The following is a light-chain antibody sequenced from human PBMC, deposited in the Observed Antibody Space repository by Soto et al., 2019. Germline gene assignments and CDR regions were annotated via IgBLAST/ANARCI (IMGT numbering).Light chain of an antibody. V-gene: IGKV3-15*01. Sequence: EIVMTQSPATLSVSLGDRVTLSCRASQSVFSSLAWYQQKPGQAPRLLIYGAATRPIGIPARFSGSGSGTEFTLTISSLQSEDFAFYYCQQYHSWPAFGRGTRVEIK. J-gene: IGKJ4*02. CDR3: QQYHSWPA. CDR1: QSVFSS. CDR2: GAA.